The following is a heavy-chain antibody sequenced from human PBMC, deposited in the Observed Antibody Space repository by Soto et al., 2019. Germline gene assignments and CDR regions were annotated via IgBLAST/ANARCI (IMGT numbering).Heavy chain of an antibody. J-gene: IGHJ6*02. CDR3: AREYTAWPLAYGLDV. D-gene: IGHD2-2*02. CDR1: GFTFSNFI. CDR2: ISSRSNI. Sequence: GGSLIISCVCSGFTFSNFISNWVRQAPGKGLEWVSSISSRSNIYYADSVKGRFTISRDNAKNSVSLQMNSLRAEDTAVYYCAREYTAWPLAYGLDVWGQGTKVTVSS. V-gene: IGHV3-21*01.